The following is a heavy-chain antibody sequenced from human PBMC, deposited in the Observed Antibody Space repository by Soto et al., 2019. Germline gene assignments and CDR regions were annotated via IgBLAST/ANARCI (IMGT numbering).Heavy chain of an antibody. CDR3: AKCIVVVTAPYGMDV. CDR1: GFTFSSYG. Sequence: GGSLRLSCAASGFTFSSYGMHWVRQAPGKGLEWVAVISYDGSNKYYADSVKGRFTISRDNSKNTLYLQMNSLRAEDTAVYYCAKCIVVVTAPYGMDVWGQGTTVTVSS. J-gene: IGHJ6*02. CDR2: ISYDGSNK. V-gene: IGHV3-30*18. D-gene: IGHD2-21*02.